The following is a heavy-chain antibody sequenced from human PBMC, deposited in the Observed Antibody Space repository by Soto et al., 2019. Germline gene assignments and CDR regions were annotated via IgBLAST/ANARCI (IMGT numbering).Heavy chain of an antibody. Sequence: QLQESGSGPVKPSQTLTLTCAVSGGSISSGAYSWSWIRQPPGKGLEWIGYIYHTGSTYYNPSLESRVSISVDRSKNQFSLKLCSVTAADTAVYYCARVVDASGSFSDYWGQGTLVTVSS. D-gene: IGHD3-10*01. CDR2: IYHTGST. J-gene: IGHJ4*02. V-gene: IGHV4-30-2*01. CDR3: ARVVDASGSFSDY. CDR1: GGSISSGAYS.